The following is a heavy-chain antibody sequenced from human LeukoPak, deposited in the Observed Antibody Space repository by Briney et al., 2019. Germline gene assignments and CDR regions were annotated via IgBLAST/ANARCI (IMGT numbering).Heavy chain of an antibody. CDR3: ARDPGCSSTSCYGERYYFDY. CDR1: GFTFSSYE. D-gene: IGHD2-2*01. J-gene: IGHJ4*02. V-gene: IGHV3-48*03. Sequence: GGSLRLSCAASGFTFSSYEMNWVRQAPGKGLEWVSYISSSGSTIYYADSVKGRFTISRDNAKNSLYLQMNSLRAEDTAVYYCARDPGCSSTSCYGERYYFDYWGQGTLVTVSS. CDR2: ISSSGSTI.